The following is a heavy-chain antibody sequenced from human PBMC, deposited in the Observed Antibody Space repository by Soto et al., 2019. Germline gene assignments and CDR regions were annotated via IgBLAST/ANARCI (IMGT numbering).Heavy chain of an antibody. CDR1: GFTFSSYG. J-gene: IGHJ3*02. V-gene: IGHV3-33*01. D-gene: IGHD3-16*02. CDR2: IWYDGSNK. Sequence: QVQLVESGGGVVQPGRSLRLSCAASGFTFSSYGMHWVRQAPGKGLEWVAVIWYDGSNKYYADSVKGRFTISRDNSKNTLYLQMNSLRAEDTAVYYCAREGYDYIWGSYHPVTSGAFDIWGQGTMVTVSS. CDR3: AREGYDYIWGSYHPVTSGAFDI.